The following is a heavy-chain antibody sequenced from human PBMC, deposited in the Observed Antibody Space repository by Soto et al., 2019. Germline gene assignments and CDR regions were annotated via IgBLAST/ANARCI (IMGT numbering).Heavy chain of an antibody. V-gene: IGHV3-48*02. J-gene: IGHJ6*02. CDR2: ISGSSDTI. CDR3: ARDHGGSTWFVGIYYYFGVDG. D-gene: IGHD6-13*01. CDR1: GFTLSSYN. Sequence: EVQLVESGGGLVQPGGSLRLSCAASGFTLSSYNMNWVRQAPGKGLEWVSYISGSSDTIYYADSVKGRFTISRDNAKNSLYLQMDSLRDEDTAVYYCARDHGGSTWFVGIYYYFGVDGWGQGTTVTVSS.